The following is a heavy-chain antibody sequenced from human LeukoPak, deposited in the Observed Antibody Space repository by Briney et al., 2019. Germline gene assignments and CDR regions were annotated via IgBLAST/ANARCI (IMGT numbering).Heavy chain of an antibody. Sequence: PGGCLRLSCAASGFVFGDYAMHWVRQAPGKGLEWAALISHNGSSKYYADSVRGRFTISRDNSKNTLYLQMNSLRAEDTAVYYCAKDPRVSPYYYYYYMDVWGKGTTVTVSS. CDR3: AKDPRVSPYYYYYYMDV. D-gene: IGHD3-10*01. V-gene: IGHV3-30-3*01. CDR2: ISHNGSSK. J-gene: IGHJ6*03. CDR1: GFVFGDYA.